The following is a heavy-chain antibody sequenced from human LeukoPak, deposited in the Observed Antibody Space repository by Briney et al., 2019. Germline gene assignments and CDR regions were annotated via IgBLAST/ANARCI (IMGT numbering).Heavy chain of an antibody. CDR2: FDPGDDET. CDR1: GYSLSELS. V-gene: IGHV1-24*01. D-gene: IGHD2-21*02. CDR3: ATEKDLLLDS. J-gene: IGHJ5*01. Sequence: ASVKVSCKVSGYSLSELSTHWVRQAPGQGLEWMGGFDPGDDETIYAQKFQGRVAMTEDTSTDTAYLELSSLRSEDTAVYFCATEKDLLLDSWGQGTPVTVSS.